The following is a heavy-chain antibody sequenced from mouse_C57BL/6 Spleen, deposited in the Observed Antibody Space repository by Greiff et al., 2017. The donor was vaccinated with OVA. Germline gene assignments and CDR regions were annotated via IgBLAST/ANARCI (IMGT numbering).Heavy chain of an antibody. V-gene: IGHV1-18*01. Sequence: VQLQQSGPELVKPGASVKIPCKASGYTFTDYNMDWVKQSHGKSLEWIGDINPNNGGTIYNQKFKGKATLTVDKSSSTAYMELRSLTSEDTAVYYCASVNRYWYFDVWGTGTTVTVSS. CDR3: ASVNRYWYFDV. CDR1: GYTFTDYN. CDR2: INPNNGGT. J-gene: IGHJ1*03.